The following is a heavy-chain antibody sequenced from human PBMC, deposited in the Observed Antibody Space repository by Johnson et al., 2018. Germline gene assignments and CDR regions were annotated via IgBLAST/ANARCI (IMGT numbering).Heavy chain of an antibody. V-gene: IGHV3-30*03. J-gene: IGHJ1*01. CDR2: TSNDEGIK. D-gene: IGHD3-10*01. CDR3: TTGAISGVIYREFFQH. CDR1: GFSFSNYV. Sequence: QVQLVESGGGVVQPGRSLRLSCSASGFSFSNYVMHWVRQAPGKGLEWVAVTSNDEGIKYYVDSVNGRFTISRDNSKGTLYLQINSLRAEETAVYYCTTGAISGVIYREFFQHWGQGTLVTVSS.